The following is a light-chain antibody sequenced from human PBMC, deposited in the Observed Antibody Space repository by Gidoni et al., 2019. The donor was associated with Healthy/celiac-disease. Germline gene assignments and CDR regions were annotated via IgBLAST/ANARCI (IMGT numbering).Light chain of an antibody. CDR3: QQYNNWPPWYT. J-gene: IGKJ2*01. V-gene: IGKV3-15*01. Sequence: EIVMTQSPATLSVSPEERATLSCRASQSVSSNLAWYQQKPGQAPRLLIYGASTRATGIPARFSGSGSGTEFTLTISSLQSEDFAVYYCQQYNNWPPWYTFGQGTKLEIK. CDR1: QSVSSN. CDR2: GAS.